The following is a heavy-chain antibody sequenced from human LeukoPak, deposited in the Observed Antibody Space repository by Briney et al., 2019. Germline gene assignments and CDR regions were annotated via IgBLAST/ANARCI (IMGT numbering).Heavy chain of an antibody. CDR1: GGSISSGGYS. CDR2: IYHSGST. V-gene: IGHV4-30-2*01. J-gene: IGHJ4*02. D-gene: IGHD3-22*01. CDR3: AGVDSSGYLDY. Sequence: PSETLSLTCAVSGGSISSGGYSWRWIRQPPGKGLEWIGYIYHSGSTYYNPSLKSRVTISVDRSKNQFSLKLSSVTAAGTAVYYCAGVDSSGYLDYGGQGTLVTVS.